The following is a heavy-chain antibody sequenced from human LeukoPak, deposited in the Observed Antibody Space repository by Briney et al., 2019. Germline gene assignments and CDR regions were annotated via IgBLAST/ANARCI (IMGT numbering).Heavy chain of an antibody. CDR2: INPNSGGT. D-gene: IGHD3-10*01. CDR1: GYTFTGYY. J-gene: IGHJ4*02. Sequence: GASVTVSCKASGYTFTGYYMHWVRQAPGQGIEWMGRINPNSGGTNYARKFQGRVTMTRDTSISTAYMELSRLRSDDTAVYYCARGGRMVRGVEDYWGQGTLVTVSS. CDR3: ARGGRMVRGVEDY. V-gene: IGHV1-2*06.